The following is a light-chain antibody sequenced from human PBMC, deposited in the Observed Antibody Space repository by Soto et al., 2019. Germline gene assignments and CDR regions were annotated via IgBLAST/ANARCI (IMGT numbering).Light chain of an antibody. J-gene: IGKJ1*01. CDR1: QNVNNR. CDR2: GAS. V-gene: IGKV3-15*01. CDR3: QHFNSWPLL. Sequence: EIVMTQFPAMLSVSQGERATLSCRASQNVNNRLAWYQQKAGQPPRLLIYGASTRATGIPARFSGSGSGTEFTLTISSLQSEDFAVYYCQHFNSWPLLFGQGTKWIS.